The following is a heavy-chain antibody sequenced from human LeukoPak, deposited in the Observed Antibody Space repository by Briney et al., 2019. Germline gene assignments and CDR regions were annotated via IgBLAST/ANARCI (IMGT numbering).Heavy chain of an antibody. CDR3: ANGVVYFDN. CDR2: TLYDGSNK. CDR1: GFTFSIYG. V-gene: IGHV3-30*02. Sequence: GGSLRLSCAASGFTFSIYGMHWVRQAPGKGLEWVAFTLYDGSNKYYADSVKGRFTISRDNSKNTLYLQMNSLRAEDTAVYYCANGVVYFDNWGQGTLVTVSP. D-gene: IGHD3-10*01. J-gene: IGHJ4*02.